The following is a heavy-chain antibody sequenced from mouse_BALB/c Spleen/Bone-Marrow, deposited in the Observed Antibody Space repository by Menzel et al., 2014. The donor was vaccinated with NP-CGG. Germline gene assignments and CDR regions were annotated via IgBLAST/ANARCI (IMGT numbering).Heavy chain of an antibody. CDR1: GDSITSGY. CDR3: TRDYYGP. CDR2: ISYSGNT. Sequence: DVMLVESGPSLVKPSQPLSLTCSVTGDSITSGYWNWIRKFPGNKLEYMGYISYSGNTYYNPSLISRISITRDTSKNQYYLQLNSVTTEDTATYYCTRDYYGPWGQGTTLTVSS. D-gene: IGHD1-2*01. V-gene: IGHV3-8*02. J-gene: IGHJ2*01.